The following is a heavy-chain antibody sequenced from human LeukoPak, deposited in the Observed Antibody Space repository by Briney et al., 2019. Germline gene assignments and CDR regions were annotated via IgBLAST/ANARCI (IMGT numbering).Heavy chain of an antibody. CDR3: AKGQYSAGATIFGVVSTPLDY. V-gene: IGHV3-23*01. J-gene: IGHJ4*02. CDR1: GFTFSSYA. CDR2: ISGSGGST. D-gene: IGHD3-3*01. Sequence: GGSLRLSCAASGFTFSSYAMSWVRQAPGKGLEWVSAISGSGGSTYYADSVKGRFTISRDNSKNTLYLQMSSLRAEDTAVYYCAKGQYSAGATIFGVVSTPLDYWGQGTLVTVSS.